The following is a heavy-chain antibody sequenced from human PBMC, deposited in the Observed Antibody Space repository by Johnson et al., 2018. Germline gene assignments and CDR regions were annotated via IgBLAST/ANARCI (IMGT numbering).Heavy chain of an antibody. CDR2: ISNEGATK. J-gene: IGHJ3*02. Sequence: QVQLVQSGGGVVQPGRSLRLPCVASGFTFSRHAMYWVRQAPGKGLEWVAGISNEGATKYYSASVKGRLTISRDNSKNSLYLEMNSLRLEDTAMFYCVRGRSKWDKDAFEMWGQGAMVTVSS. V-gene: IGHV3-30*03. CDR1: GFTFSRHA. CDR3: VRGRSKWDKDAFEM. D-gene: IGHD1-26*01.